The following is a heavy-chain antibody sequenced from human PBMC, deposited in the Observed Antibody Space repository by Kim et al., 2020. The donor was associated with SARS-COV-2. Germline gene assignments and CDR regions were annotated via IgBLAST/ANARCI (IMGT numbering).Heavy chain of an antibody. CDR3: ARDSLGDRPLDY. CDR1: GGSISSSSYY. J-gene: IGHJ4*02. Sequence: SETLSLTCTVSGGSISSSSYYWGWIRQPPGKGLEWIGSIYYSGSTYYNPSLKSRVTISVDTSKNQFSLKLSSVTAADTAVYYCARDSLGDRPLDYWGQGTLVTVSS. V-gene: IGHV4-39*07. CDR2: IYYSGST.